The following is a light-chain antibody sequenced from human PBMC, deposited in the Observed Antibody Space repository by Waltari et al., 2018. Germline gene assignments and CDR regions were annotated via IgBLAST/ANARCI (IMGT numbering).Light chain of an antibody. V-gene: IGKV3-20*01. CDR2: GVS. CDR1: QSVSNNY. CDR3: QQYGGSPKYT. J-gene: IGKJ2*01. Sequence: ENVLTQSPGTLSLSPGERATLSCRASQSVSNNYLAWYQAKPGQPPRLLIYGVSLRATGIPDRFSGGGSGTDFTFTISRLEPEDAAVYYCQQYGGSPKYTFGQGTKLEIK.